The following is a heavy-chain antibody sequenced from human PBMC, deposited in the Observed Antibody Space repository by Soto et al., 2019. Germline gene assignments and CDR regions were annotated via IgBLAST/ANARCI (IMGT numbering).Heavy chain of an antibody. CDR2: IYPGDSDT. V-gene: IGHV5-51*01. CDR3: ARSGWLSNTVCYHHGMDV. Sequence: GESLKISCKGSGYSFTSYWIGWVRQMPGKGLEWMGIIYPGDSDTRYSPSFQGQVTISADKSISTAYLQWSSLKASDTAMYYCARSGWLSNTVCYHHGMDVWGQGTTVTVSS. J-gene: IGHJ6*02. CDR1: GYSFTSYW. D-gene: IGHD2-2*01.